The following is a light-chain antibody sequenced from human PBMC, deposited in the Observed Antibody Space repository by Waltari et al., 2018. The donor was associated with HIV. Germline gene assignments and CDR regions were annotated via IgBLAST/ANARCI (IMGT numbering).Light chain of an antibody. Sequence: VIWMTQSPSLVSASTGERVTISCRISEYACTYVAWYRLRPGKAPELLVHTVSSLHTGVPSRFSGSGSGTAFTLTINSLQPDDVATYFCQQYWHFPWMFGQGTAVEI. CDR3: QQYWHFPWM. CDR2: TVS. J-gene: IGKJ1*01. V-gene: IGKV1D-8*03. CDR1: EYACTY.